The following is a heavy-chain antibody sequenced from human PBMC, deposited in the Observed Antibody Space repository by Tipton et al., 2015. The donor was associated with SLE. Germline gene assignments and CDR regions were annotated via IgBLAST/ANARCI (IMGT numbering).Heavy chain of an antibody. D-gene: IGHD5-18*01. V-gene: IGHV4-39*01. CDR2: IYYSGST. CDR1: GGSISSSSYY. Sequence: TLSLTCTVSGGSISSSSYYWGWIRQPPGKGLEWIESIYYSGSTYYNPSLKSRVTISVDTSKNQFSLKLSSVTAADTAVYYCARRDVDTAMVDAFDIWGQGTMVTVSS. J-gene: IGHJ3*02. CDR3: ARRDVDTAMVDAFDI.